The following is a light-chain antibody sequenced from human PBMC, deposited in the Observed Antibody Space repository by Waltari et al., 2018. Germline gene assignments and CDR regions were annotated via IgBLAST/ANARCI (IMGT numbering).Light chain of an antibody. CDR3: QQYTNWPQT. J-gene: IGKJ1*01. Sequence: EILMTQSPATLSVSPGERATLSCRASQSVTTNLAWYQQKPGQAPWLLIFDASTRATGVPARFSGSGSGTEFTLTISSLQSEDFAVYYCQQYTNWPQTFGQGTKVDI. V-gene: IGKV3-15*01. CDR2: DAS. CDR1: QSVTTN.